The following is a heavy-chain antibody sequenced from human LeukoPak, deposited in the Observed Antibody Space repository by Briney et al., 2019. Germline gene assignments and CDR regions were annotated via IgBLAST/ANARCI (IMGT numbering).Heavy chain of an antibody. CDR1: GFTFYDYA. CDR3: ARYCSSTSCQAEGAFDI. Sequence: GGSLRLSCAASGFTFYDYAMHWVRQAPGKGLEWVSGISWNSGSIGYADSVKGRFTISRDNAKNSLYLQMNSLRAEDTALYYCARYCSSTSCQAEGAFDIWGQGTMVTVSS. V-gene: IGHV3-9*01. D-gene: IGHD2-2*01. J-gene: IGHJ3*02. CDR2: ISWNSGSI.